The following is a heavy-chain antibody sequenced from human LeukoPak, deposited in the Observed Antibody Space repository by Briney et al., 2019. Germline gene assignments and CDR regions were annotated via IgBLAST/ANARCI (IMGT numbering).Heavy chain of an antibody. CDR1: GYTFTSYD. CDR3: ARGRCLRSTNWFDP. J-gene: IGHJ5*02. V-gene: IGHV1-8*01. CDR2: MNPNSGNT. Sequence: ASVKVSRKASGYTFTSYDINWVRQATGQGLEWMGWMNPNSGNTGYAQKFQGRVTMTRNTSISTAYMELSSLRSEDTAVYYCARGRCLRSTNWFDPWGQGTLVTVSS. D-gene: IGHD5/OR15-5a*01.